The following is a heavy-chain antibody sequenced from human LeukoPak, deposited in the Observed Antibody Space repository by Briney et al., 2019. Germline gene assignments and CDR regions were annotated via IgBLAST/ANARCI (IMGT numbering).Heavy chain of an antibody. D-gene: IGHD3-22*01. Sequence: SSVKVSCKASGGTFSSYAISWVRQAPGQGLEWMGRIIPIFGTANYAQKIQGRVTITTDESTSTAYMELSSLRSEDTAVYYCARDIQDPRDYYDSSGYTLDYWGQGTLVTVSS. J-gene: IGHJ4*02. CDR1: GGTFSSYA. CDR3: ARDIQDPRDYYDSSGYTLDY. V-gene: IGHV1-69*05. CDR2: IIPIFGTA.